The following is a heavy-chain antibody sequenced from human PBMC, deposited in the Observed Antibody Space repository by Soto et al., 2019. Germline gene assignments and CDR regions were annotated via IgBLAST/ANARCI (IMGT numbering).Heavy chain of an antibody. CDR3: ARDDFWSGYYRGMDV. Sequence: QVQLVQSGAEVKKPGSSVKVSCKASGGTFSSYAISWGRQAPGHGLEGMGGIIPIFGTANYAQKCQGRVTITADKSKSTAYMELSSLRSEDTAVYYCARDDFWSGYYRGMDVWGQGTTVTVSS. J-gene: IGHJ6*02. D-gene: IGHD3-3*01. CDR2: IIPIFGTA. CDR1: GGTFSSYA. V-gene: IGHV1-69*06.